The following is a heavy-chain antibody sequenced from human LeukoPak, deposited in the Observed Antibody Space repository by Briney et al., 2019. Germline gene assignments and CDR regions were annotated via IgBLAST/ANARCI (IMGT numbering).Heavy chain of an antibody. D-gene: IGHD3-10*01. CDR1: GDTFTRSV. V-gene: IGHV1-18*01. J-gene: IGHJ3*02. CDR3: ARVAITMVRGDPSRDAFYI. CDR2: ISAYSGNT. Sequence: ASVRDSCKAPGDTFTRSVTSSVPQAPGPGLEWMGWISAYSGNTNYAQKLQGRVTMTTDTSTSTAYMELRSLRSDDTAVYYCARVAITMVRGDPSRDAFYIWGQGTMVTVSS.